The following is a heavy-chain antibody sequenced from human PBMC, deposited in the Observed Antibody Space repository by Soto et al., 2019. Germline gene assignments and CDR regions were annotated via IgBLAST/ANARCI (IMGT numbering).Heavy chain of an antibody. Sequence: ASVKVSCKASGYTFTSYDINWVRQATGQGLEWMGWMNPNSGNTGYAQKFQGRVTMTRNTSISTAYMELSSLRSEDTAVYYCARGQSITIFGVHLRHRFDPWGQGTLVTVSS. CDR2: MNPNSGNT. CDR1: GYTFTSYD. CDR3: ARGQSITIFGVHLRHRFDP. D-gene: IGHD3-3*01. V-gene: IGHV1-8*01. J-gene: IGHJ5*02.